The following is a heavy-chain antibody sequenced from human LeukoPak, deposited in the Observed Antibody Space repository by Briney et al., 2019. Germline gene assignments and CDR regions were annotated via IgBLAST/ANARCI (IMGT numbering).Heavy chain of an antibody. CDR3: ARLVGCSSTSCYLTDYFDY. J-gene: IGHJ4*02. CDR1: GGTFSSYA. CDR2: IIPIFGTA. Sequence: SVKVSCKASGGTFSSYAISWVRQAPGQGLEWMGGIIPIFGTANYAQKFQGRVTITTDESTSTAYMELSSLRSEDTAVYYCARLVGCSSTSCYLTDYFDYWGQGTLVTVSS. V-gene: IGHV1-69*05. D-gene: IGHD2-2*01.